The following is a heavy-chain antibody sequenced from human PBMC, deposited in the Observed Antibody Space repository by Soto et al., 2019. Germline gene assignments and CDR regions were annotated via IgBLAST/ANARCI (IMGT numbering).Heavy chain of an antibody. V-gene: IGHV4-34*01. Sequence: QVQLQQWGAGLLKPSETLSLTCAVYGGSFSGYYWSWIRQPPGKGLEWIGEINHSGSTNYNPSLKSRVTISVDTSKNQFSLKLSSVTAADTAVYYCARRGGYIGQLGYWGQGTLVTVSS. CDR3: ARRGGYIGQLGY. D-gene: IGHD6-6*01. CDR2: INHSGST. CDR1: GGSFSGYY. J-gene: IGHJ4*02.